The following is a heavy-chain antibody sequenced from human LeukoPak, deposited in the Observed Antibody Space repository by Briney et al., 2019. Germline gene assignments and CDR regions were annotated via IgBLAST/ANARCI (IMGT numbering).Heavy chain of an antibody. J-gene: IGHJ4*02. CDR2: INHSGST. CDR3: ARGRVERYYDSSGYTFDY. D-gene: IGHD3-22*01. CDR1: GGSFSGYY. Sequence: SETLSLTCAVYGGSFSGYYWSWIRQPPGKGLEWIGEINHSGSTNYNPSIKSRVTISVDTSKNQFSLKLSSVTAADTAVYYCARGRVERYYDSSGYTFDYWGQGTLVTVSS. V-gene: IGHV4-34*01.